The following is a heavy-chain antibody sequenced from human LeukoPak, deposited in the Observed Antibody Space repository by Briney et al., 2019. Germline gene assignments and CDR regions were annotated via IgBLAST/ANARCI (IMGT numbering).Heavy chain of an antibody. V-gene: IGHV3-7*03. CDR1: GFTFSSCS. J-gene: IGHJ3*02. D-gene: IGHD3-10*01. Sequence: GGSLRPSCAASGFTFSSCSMNWVRQAPGKGLEWVANIKQDGSEKYYVDSVKGRFTISRDNAKNSLYLQMNSLRAEDTALYHCARGYITMVRGVIGDAFDIWGQGTMVTVSS. CDR3: ARGYITMVRGVIGDAFDI. CDR2: IKQDGSEK.